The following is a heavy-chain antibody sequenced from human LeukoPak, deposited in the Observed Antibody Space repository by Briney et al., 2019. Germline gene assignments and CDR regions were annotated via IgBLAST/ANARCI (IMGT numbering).Heavy chain of an antibody. V-gene: IGHV4-61*02. J-gene: IGHJ4*02. D-gene: IGHD3-22*01. CDR2: IYTSGST. CDR3: ARASYSYDISGWVPFDY. CDR1: GNSISSGDYY. Sequence: SETLSLTCTVSGNSISSGDYYWSWIRQPAGKGLEWIGRIYTSGSTTYNPSLKSQVTISGDTSENQFSLRLSSVTAADTAVYYCARASYSYDISGWVPFDYWGQGTLVTVSS.